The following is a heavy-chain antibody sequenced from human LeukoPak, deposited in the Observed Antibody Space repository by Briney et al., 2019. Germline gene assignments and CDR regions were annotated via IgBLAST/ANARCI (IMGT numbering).Heavy chain of an antibody. Sequence: SETLSLTCAVYGESFSGYYWSWICQPPGKGLEWIGEINHSGSTNYNPSLKSRVTISVDTSKNQFSLKLSSVTAADTAVYYCARGLPPVVRMYYFDYWGQGTLVTVSS. J-gene: IGHJ4*02. CDR2: INHSGST. CDR3: ARGLPPVVRMYYFDY. CDR1: GESFSGYY. D-gene: IGHD2-2*01. V-gene: IGHV4-34*01.